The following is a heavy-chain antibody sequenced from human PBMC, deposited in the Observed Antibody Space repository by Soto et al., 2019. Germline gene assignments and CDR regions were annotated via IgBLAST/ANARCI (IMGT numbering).Heavy chain of an antibody. CDR2: IYYSGST. Sequence: SETLSLTCTVSGGSISSYYWSWIRQPPGKGLEWIGSIYYSGSTYYNPSLKSRVTISVDTSKNQFSLKLSSVTAADTAVYYCAGVDPFNWFDPWGQGTLVTVSS. D-gene: IGHD2-15*01. CDR1: GGSISSYY. CDR3: AGVDPFNWFDP. J-gene: IGHJ5*02. V-gene: IGHV4-59*05.